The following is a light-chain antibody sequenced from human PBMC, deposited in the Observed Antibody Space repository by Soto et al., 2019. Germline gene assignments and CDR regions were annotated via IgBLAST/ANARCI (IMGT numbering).Light chain of an antibody. CDR3: SSYTSSSVYV. Sequence: QSALTQPASVSGSPGQSITISCTGTSSDVGSYNLVSWYQHHPGKAPKLMIYEVSNRPSGVSNRFSGSKSGNTASLTISGLQAEDEADYYCSSYTSSSVYVFGTGTKVTVL. J-gene: IGLJ1*01. CDR2: EVS. CDR1: SSDVGSYNL. V-gene: IGLV2-14*02.